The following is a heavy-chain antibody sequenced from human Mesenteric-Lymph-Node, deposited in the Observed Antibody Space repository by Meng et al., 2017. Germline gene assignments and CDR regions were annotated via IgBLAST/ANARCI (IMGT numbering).Heavy chain of an antibody. V-gene: IGHV4-34*02. CDR1: GGSLSGYY. Sequence: QEQLKQWGAEVLKPSETLSLTCAVYGGSLSGYYWSWIRQPPGKGLEWMGEVYHNGVTKYSPSLRSRVVISIDTSKNQFSLNLRSVSAADTAMYYCARGGATPMIIKYWGPGTLVTVSS. D-gene: IGHD3-10*01. CDR3: ARGGATPMIIKY. J-gene: IGHJ4*02. CDR2: VYHNGVT.